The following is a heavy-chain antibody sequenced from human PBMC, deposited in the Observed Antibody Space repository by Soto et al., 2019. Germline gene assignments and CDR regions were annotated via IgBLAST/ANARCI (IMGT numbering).Heavy chain of an antibody. Sequence: QVQLVQSGAEVKKPGSSVRVSCKASGDTFTFYSINWVRQAPGLGLEWMGRINPILSMSNYAQRFQGRITIAADKSAIPAYMELSSLRSEDTAMYYCASSYGSGYRAFDYWGQGALVNVSS. V-gene: IGHV1-69*02. J-gene: IGHJ4*02. D-gene: IGHD3-10*01. CDR1: GDTFTFYS. CDR2: INPILSMS. CDR3: ASSYGSGYRAFDY.